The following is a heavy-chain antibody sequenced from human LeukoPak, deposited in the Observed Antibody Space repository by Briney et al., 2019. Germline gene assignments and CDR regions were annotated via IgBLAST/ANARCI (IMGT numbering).Heavy chain of an antibody. CDR1: GFTFSSYA. Sequence: QPGRPLRLSCAASGFTFSSYAMHWVRQAPGKGLEWVVVISYDGSTKYYADSVKGRFTISRDNSKNTLYLQMNSLIVEDTAVYYCARDRYSDSGNNWFDPWGQGTLVTVSS. D-gene: IGHD3-16*01. J-gene: IGHJ5*02. V-gene: IGHV3-30*04. CDR2: ISYDGSTK. CDR3: ARDRYSDSGNNWFDP.